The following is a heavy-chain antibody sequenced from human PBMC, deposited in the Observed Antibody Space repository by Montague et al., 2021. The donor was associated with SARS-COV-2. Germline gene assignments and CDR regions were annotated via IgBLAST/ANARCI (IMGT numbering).Heavy chain of an antibody. V-gene: IGHV4-38-2*02. D-gene: IGHD2-8*01. Sequence: SETLSLTCIVSGYSIGTGNYWAWVRQPPGKGLEWIGRIYHHGNANYKPSLNSRVTMSLDTSYNQFSLRLTSVTAADTAIYYCARKGVRRAGLDYWGQGTRVTVSS. CDR3: ARKGVRRAGLDY. CDR1: GYSIGTGNY. J-gene: IGHJ4*02. CDR2: IYHHGNA.